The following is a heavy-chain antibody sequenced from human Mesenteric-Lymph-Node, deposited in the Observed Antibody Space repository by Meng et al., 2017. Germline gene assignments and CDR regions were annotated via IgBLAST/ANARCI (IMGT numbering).Heavy chain of an antibody. D-gene: IGHD5-12*01. J-gene: IGHJ4*02. CDR3: ARGVGDIRVGFDY. Sequence: HLQESDSGLGRPSQTLSLTCAVSGGSISSGGYSWSWIRQHPGKGLEFIGYIYYIGTTYYNPSLKSRVTISVDTSKNEFSLHLSSVTAADMAVYYCARGVGDIRVGFDYWGQGILVTVSS. V-gene: IGHV4-31*11. CDR1: GGSISSGGYS. CDR2: IYYIGTT.